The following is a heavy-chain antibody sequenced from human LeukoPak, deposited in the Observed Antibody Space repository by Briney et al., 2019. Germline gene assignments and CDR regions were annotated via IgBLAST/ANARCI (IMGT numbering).Heavy chain of an antibody. CDR3: VRDDGIGLDAFDI. J-gene: IGHJ3*02. CDR1: GNSVSSNSAA. V-gene: IGHV6-1*01. Sequence: SQTLSLTCAISGNSVSSNSAAWNWIRQSPSRGLEWQGRTYYRSKWYNDYAVSVKSRITINPYTSKNQFSLQLNSVTPEDTAVYYCVRDDGIGLDAFDIWGQGTMVTVSS. CDR2: TYYRSKWYN. D-gene: IGHD1-14*01.